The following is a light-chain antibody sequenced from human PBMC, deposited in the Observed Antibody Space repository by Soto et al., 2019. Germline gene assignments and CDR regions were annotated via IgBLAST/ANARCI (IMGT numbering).Light chain of an antibody. CDR2: DAS. V-gene: IGKV3-11*01. Sequence: EIVLTQSPATLSLSPGESATLSCRASQSVSSYLAWYQQKPGQAPRLLLYDASNRATGIPARFSGSGSGTDFTLTISSLEPEDFAVYYCQQRSNWPPYTFGQGTKLEIK. J-gene: IGKJ2*01. CDR1: QSVSSY. CDR3: QQRSNWPPYT.